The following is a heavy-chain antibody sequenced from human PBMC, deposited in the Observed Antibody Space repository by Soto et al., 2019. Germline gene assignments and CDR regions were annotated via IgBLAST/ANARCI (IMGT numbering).Heavy chain of an antibody. V-gene: IGHV3-33*05. CDR1: GFTFRSHV. CDR2: TSYDGSNN. CDR3: ARWGTTGGLDV. Sequence: QVQLVESGGGVVQPGTSLRLSCVGSGFTFRSHVIHWVRQAPAKGLEWVALTSYDGSNNFYGDSVKGRFTISRHNSRNTVELQMDSLRFEDTALYYCARWGTTGGLDVWGQGTLVSVSS. J-gene: IGHJ4*02. D-gene: IGHD3-16*01.